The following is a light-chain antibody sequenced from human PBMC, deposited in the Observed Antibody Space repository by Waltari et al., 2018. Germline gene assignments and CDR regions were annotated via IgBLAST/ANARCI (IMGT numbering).Light chain of an antibody. CDR2: ETE. V-gene: IGLV1-51*02. Sequence: QSVLTQPPSVSAAPGQKVTISCSGSTSNIGNNYVSWYQQVPGAAPKVFIYETEKRPSGIPDRFSGSKSGTSASLGITGLQTGDEAAYYCGTWDNNLSALVFGGGTKLTVL. CDR1: TSNIGNNY. CDR3: GTWDNNLSALV. J-gene: IGLJ2*01.